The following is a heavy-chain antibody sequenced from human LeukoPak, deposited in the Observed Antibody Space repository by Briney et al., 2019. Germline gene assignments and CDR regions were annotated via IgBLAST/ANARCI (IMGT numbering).Heavy chain of an antibody. V-gene: IGHV3-48*01. CDR2: ISSSSSTI. CDR3: ARMGHNNSWFPFDC. CDR1: GFTFNTYS. J-gene: IGHJ4*02. Sequence: GGSLRLSCAASGFTFNTYSMNWVRQAPGRGLEWVSYISSSSSTIYYADSVKGRFTISKDNSQNTLYLQMTSLRADDTAVYYCARMGHNNSWFPFDCWGQGTLVTVSS. D-gene: IGHD6-19*01.